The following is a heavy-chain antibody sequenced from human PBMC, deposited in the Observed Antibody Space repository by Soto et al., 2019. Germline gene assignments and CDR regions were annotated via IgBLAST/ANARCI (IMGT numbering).Heavy chain of an antibody. Sequence: GSLRLSCGASGFTFSSYWMHWVRQGPGKGLVWVSRVNSDESTTSYADPVKGRFTISRDNAKNTLYLQMSSLRVEDTALYYCVCFECGRTAVVTAMEANGYWAQGTLVTVSS. V-gene: IGHV3-74*01. D-gene: IGHD2-21*02. J-gene: IGHJ4*02. CDR1: GFTFSSYW. CDR2: VNSDESTT. CDR3: VCFECGRTAVVTAMEANGY.